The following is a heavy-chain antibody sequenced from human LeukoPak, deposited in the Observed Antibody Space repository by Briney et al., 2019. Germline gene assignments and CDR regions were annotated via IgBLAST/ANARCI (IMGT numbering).Heavy chain of an antibody. CDR2: ISGSGGTT. V-gene: IGHV3-23*01. CDR1: GFTFSSYA. D-gene: IGHD6-13*01. J-gene: IGHJ4*02. CDR3: ARDRWSSSWYTVYY. Sequence: GGSLRLSCAASGFTFSSYAMSWVRQAPGKGLDWVSVISGSGGTTSYADSVKGRFTISRDNAKNSLYLQMNSLRAEDTAVYYCARDRWSSSWYTVYYWGQGTLVTVSS.